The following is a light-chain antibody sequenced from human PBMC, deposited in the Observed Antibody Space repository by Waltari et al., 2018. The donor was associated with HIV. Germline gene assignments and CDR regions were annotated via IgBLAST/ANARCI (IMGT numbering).Light chain of an antibody. J-gene: IGLJ1*01. V-gene: IGLV1-40*01. CDR2: ANS. CDR3: QSFDNSLNGYV. Sequence: QSVLTQPPSVSGAPGQRVTLSCTGSIPNIRSHFALHWYQLPPGSAPKLLIFANSNRPSGVPDRFSASKSATSASLAISGLQPEDEAEYYCQSFDNSLNGYVFGTGTTVIVL. CDR1: IPNIRSHFA.